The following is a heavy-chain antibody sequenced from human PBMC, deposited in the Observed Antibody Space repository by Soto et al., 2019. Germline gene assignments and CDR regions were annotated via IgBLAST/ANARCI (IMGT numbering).Heavy chain of an antibody. Sequence: SQTLSLTCAISGDSVSSNTASWNWIRQSPSRGLEWLGRTYFGSKWYNDYAVSGKSRISINPDTSNNQFSLQLHSVTPPHTAVCSCAKGDNPGPKTGYAFDPRGQGIMVTACS. D-gene: IGHD5-12*01. J-gene: IGHJ5*02. CDR2: TYFGSKWYN. V-gene: IGHV6-1*01. CDR1: GDSVSSNTAS. CDR3: AKGDNPGPKTGYAFDP.